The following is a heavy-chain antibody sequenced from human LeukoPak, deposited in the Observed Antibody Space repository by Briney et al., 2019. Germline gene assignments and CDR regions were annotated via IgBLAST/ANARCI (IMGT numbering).Heavy chain of an antibody. V-gene: IGHV3-30-3*01. Sequence: GGSLRLSCAASGLTFSDYVLYWVRQAPGMGLEWAAVTSYDGSSEYYTDSVKGRFTVSRDNSRSTLYLQMNSLRVEDTGVYYCARALSQGAGAAVPSAPIDYWGQGTLVTVSS. CDR1: GLTFSDYV. CDR3: ARALSQGAGAAVPSAPIDY. J-gene: IGHJ4*02. D-gene: IGHD2-2*01. CDR2: TSYDGSSE.